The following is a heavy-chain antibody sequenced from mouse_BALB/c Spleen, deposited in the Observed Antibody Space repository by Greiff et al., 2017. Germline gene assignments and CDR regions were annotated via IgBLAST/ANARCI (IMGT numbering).Heavy chain of an antibody. CDR1: GFSLTSYD. D-gene: IGHD4-1*01. CDR2: IWTGGGT. J-gene: IGHJ4*01. CDR3: VRANYYAMDY. Sequence: VQLVESGPGLVAPSQSLSITCTVSGFSLTSYDISWIRQPPGKGLEWLGVIWTGGGTNYNSAFMSRLSISKDNSKSQVFLKMNSLQTDDTAIYYCVRANYYAMDYWGQGTSVTVSS. V-gene: IGHV2-9-2*01.